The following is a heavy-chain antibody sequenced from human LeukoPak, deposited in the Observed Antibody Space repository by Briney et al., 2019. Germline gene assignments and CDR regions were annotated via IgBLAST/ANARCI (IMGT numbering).Heavy chain of an antibody. CDR2: IIPIFGTA. CDR3: ARVSDLWSGYNYYFDY. J-gene: IGHJ4*02. Sequence: SVKVSCKASGGTFSSYAISWVRQAPGHGLEWMGGIIPIFGTANYAQKFQGRITITTDESTSTAYMELSSLRSEDTAVYYCARVSDLWSGYNYYFDYWGQGTLVTVSS. V-gene: IGHV1-69*05. CDR1: GGTFSSYA. D-gene: IGHD3-3*01.